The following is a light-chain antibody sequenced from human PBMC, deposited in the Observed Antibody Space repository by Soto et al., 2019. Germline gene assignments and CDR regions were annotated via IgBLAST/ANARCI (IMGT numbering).Light chain of an antibody. CDR2: GAS. Sequence: EIILTQSPDTLSLSPGERATLSCRASQTVSSNYLAWCQQRPGQAPRLLIYGASTRAAGIPDRFSGSGSGKDFTLTITRLEPEDSAVYFCQQSTGPPTTCGQGTRLEIK. V-gene: IGKV3-20*01. J-gene: IGKJ5*01. CDR1: QTVSSNY. CDR3: QQSTGPPTT.